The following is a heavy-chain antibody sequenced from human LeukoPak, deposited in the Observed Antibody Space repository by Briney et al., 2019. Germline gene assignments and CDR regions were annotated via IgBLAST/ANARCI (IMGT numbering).Heavy chain of an antibody. J-gene: IGHJ3*02. D-gene: IGHD3-10*01. CDR3: ARHLRFVWDAFDI. CDR2: ISGSGGST. Sequence: GGSLRLSCAASGFTFSTYAMIWVRQAPGKGLEWVSAISGSGGSTYYADSVKGRFTISRDNSKNTLYLQMNSLRAEDTAVYYCARHLRFVWDAFDIWGQGTMVTVSS. V-gene: IGHV3-23*01. CDR1: GFTFSTYA.